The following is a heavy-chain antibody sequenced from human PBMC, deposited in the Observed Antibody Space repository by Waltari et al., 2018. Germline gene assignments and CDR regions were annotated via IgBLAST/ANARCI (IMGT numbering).Heavy chain of an antibody. J-gene: IGHJ1*01. Sequence: QVQLVQSGAEVKKPGASVQVSCKTSGYTFTGYYMQWVRQAPGQGREWRGLINPNSGGTNYAQKCQGRVTLTRDTSSSTVYMELSRLRSDDTAIYYCARGGSYIEYLQHWGQGTLVTVSS. CDR3: ARGGSYIEYLQH. CDR1: GYTFTGYY. V-gene: IGHV1-2*02. CDR2: INPNSGGT. D-gene: IGHD1-26*01.